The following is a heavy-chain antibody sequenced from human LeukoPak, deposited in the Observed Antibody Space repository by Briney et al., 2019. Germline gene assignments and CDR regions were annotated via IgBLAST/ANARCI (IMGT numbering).Heavy chain of an antibody. V-gene: IGHV1-69*05. CDR2: IIPIFGTA. Sequence: SVKVSCTASGGTFSSYAINWVRQAPGQGLEWMGRIIPIFGTANYAQKFQGRVTITTDESTTTAYMELSSLRSEDTAVYYCARKAGYSGYDDKGDYYYMDVWGKGTTVTVSS. D-gene: IGHD5-12*01. J-gene: IGHJ6*03. CDR3: ARKAGYSGYDDKGDYYYMDV. CDR1: GGTFSSYA.